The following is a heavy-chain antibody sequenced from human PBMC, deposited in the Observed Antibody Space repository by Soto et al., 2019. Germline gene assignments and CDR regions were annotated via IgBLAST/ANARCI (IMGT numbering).Heavy chain of an antibody. CDR2: ISGNGDET. J-gene: IGHJ4*02. CDR3: SRGGHDSHVDY. D-gene: IGHD2-15*01. V-gene: IGHV3-23*01. CDR1: GFTFGRRA. Sequence: EVQMLQSGGGLVQPGGSLRLSCTASGFTFGRRAMTWVRQAPGAGLEWVSTISGNGDETFYADSVTGRFTISRDNSKNTLFLQLNSLRGDDTAVYYCSRGGHDSHVDYWGQGAVVTVSS.